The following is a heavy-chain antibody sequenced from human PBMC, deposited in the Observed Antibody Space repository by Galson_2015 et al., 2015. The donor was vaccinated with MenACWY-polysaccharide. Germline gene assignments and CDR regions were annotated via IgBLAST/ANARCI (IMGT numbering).Heavy chain of an antibody. J-gene: IGHJ3*01. CDR1: GFTFSSYW. CDR3: ARDPHCGAGCSIHDAFDV. Sequence: SLRLSCAASGFTFSSYWMHWVRQAPGEGLEWVSSINTDGSSTYYADSVKGRFTVSRDNAKNTVYLQMNRLRAEDTAVYYCARDPHCGAGCSIHDAFDVSGHGTEVTVSS. V-gene: IGHV3-74*01. D-gene: IGHD2-21*02. CDR2: INTDGSST.